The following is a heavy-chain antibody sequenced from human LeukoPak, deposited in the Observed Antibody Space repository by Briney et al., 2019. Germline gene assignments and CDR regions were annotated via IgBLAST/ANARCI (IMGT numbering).Heavy chain of an antibody. D-gene: IGHD3-10*01. CDR3: ARAPLGMVRGVTMDV. CDR1: GFTFSDYY. V-gene: IGHV3-11*01. Sequence: GGALRLSCAASGFTFSDYYMTWLRQAPGKVLEWISYISSSGSTIYYAGSVKGRFTISRDNAKNSLYLQMNSLRAEDTAVYYCARAPLGMVRGVTMDVWGKGTTVTVSS. CDR2: ISSSGSTI. J-gene: IGHJ6*03.